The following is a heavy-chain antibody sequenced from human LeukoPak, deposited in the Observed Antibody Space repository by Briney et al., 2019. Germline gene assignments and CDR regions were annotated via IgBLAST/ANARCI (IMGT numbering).Heavy chain of an antibody. CDR1: GGSFSGYY. J-gene: IGHJ6*03. V-gene: IGHV4-34*01. D-gene: IGHD6-6*01. Sequence: PSETLSLTCAVYGGSFSGYYWSWIRQPPGKGLEWIGEINHSGSTNYNPSLKSRVTISVDTSKNQFSLKLSSVTAADTAVYYCARTVRPGVNYYYYYMDVWGRGTTVTVSS. CDR3: ARTVRPGVNYYYYYMDV. CDR2: INHSGST.